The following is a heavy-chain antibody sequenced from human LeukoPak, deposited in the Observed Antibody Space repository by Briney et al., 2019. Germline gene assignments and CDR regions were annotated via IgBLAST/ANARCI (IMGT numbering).Heavy chain of an antibody. V-gene: IGHV1-2*02. CDR3: ARLAAVPG. D-gene: IGHD6-19*01. J-gene: IGHJ1*01. Sequence: GASVKVSCKASGYTFTDYYLHWVRQAPGQGLEWMGWIHPNSGGPNYAQKFQGRVAMTRDTSISTAYMELSSLRSDDTAVYYCARLAAVPGWGQGTLVTVSS. CDR2: IHPNSGGP. CDR1: GYTFTDYY.